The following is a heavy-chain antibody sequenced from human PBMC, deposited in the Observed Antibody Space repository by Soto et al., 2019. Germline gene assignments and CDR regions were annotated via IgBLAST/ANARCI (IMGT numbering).Heavy chain of an antibody. J-gene: IGHJ4*02. Sequence: PGGSLRLSCAASGFTFSSYDMHWVRQVTGKGLEWVSAIGTAGDAYYPNSVKGRFTISRENAKNSLYLQMNSLRAADTAVYYCATMGTPATGLYFFDYWGQGSLVTVSS. V-gene: IGHV3-13*04. CDR1: GFTFSSYD. CDR2: IGTAGDA. CDR3: ATMGTPATGLYFFDY. D-gene: IGHD2-15*01.